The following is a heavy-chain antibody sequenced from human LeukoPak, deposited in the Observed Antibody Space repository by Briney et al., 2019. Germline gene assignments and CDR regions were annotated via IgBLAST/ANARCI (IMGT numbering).Heavy chain of an antibody. CDR3: AKGPLTEVAGTTWDF. D-gene: IGHD6-19*01. Sequence: GGSLRLSCAASGFTFTSYTINWVRQAPGKGLEWVSSISSSSTYIYYADSVKGRFTISRDNAKNSVYLQMNSLRAEDTAVYYCAKGPLTEVAGTTWDFWGQGTLVTVSS. CDR2: ISSSSTYI. V-gene: IGHV3-21*04. J-gene: IGHJ4*02. CDR1: GFTFTSYT.